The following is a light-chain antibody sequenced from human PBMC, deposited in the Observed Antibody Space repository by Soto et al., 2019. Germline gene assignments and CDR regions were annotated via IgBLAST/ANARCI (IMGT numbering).Light chain of an antibody. J-gene: IGKJ1*01. CDR1: QNVASNH. Sequence: EIVLTQSPDILSLSPGEKATLSCRASQNVASNHLAWYHQKPGQAPRLLIYDASTRATGIPDRFSGSGPGTDFTLIISSLEPEDFAVYYCQQYGTTGTFGQGTRVEIK. CDR3: QQYGTTGT. V-gene: IGKV3-20*01. CDR2: DAS.